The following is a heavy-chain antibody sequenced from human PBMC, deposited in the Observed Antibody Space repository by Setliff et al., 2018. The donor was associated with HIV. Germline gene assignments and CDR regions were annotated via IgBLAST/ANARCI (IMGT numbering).Heavy chain of an antibody. V-gene: IGHV4-39*07. CDR3: ARDIWAYGLMGS. CDR1: GGSISTNNFF. CDR2: VYYSGHT. D-gene: IGHD4-17*01. J-gene: IGHJ5*02. Sequence: SETLSLTCTVSGGSISTNNFFWGWIRQPPGKGLEWIGTVYYSGHTNYNPSLKSRVTLSLDNSKNQFSLKLTSVTAADTAVYYCARDIWAYGLMGSWGQGTLVTVSS.